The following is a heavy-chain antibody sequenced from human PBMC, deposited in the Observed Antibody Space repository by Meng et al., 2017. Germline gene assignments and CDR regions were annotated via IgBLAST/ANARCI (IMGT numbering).Heavy chain of an antibody. V-gene: IGHV6-1*01. D-gene: IGHD1-26*01. J-gene: IGHJ4*02. CDR1: GDSVSSNSAA. CDR3: ARGSYSFDS. Sequence: QIQLQQSGTGLVKPSQTLSLLWAISGDSVSSNSAAWNWIRQSPSRGLEWLGRAYYRSKWYHDYAESVKSRISIDPDTSKNQFSLQLRSVTPEDSAVYYCARGSYSFDSWGQRTLVTVSS. CDR2: AYYRSKWYH.